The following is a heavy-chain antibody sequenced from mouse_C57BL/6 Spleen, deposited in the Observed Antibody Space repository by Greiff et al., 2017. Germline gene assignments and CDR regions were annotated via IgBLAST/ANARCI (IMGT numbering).Heavy chain of an antibody. CDR3: ARYNYYGSSPFAY. V-gene: IGHV7-3*01. CDR1: GFTFTAYY. J-gene: IGHJ3*01. Sequence: DVQLVESGGGLVQPGGSLSLSCAASGFTFTAYYMSWVRQPPGKALEWLGFIRNKANGYTTDYSASVKGRFTISRDNSQSILYLQMNALRAEDSATYYCARYNYYGSSPFAYWGQGTLVTVSA. CDR2: IRNKANGYTT. D-gene: IGHD1-1*01.